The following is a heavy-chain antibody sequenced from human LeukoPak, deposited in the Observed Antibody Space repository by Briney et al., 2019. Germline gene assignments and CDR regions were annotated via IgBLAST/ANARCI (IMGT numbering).Heavy chain of an antibody. D-gene: IGHD3-22*01. CDR3: ARLVYYYDSSGHFDY. Sequence: PSETLSLTCAVSGGSISSSSYYWGWIRQPPGKGLEWIGCIYYSGSTYYNPSLKSRVTISVDTSKNQFSLKLSSVTAADTAVYYCARLVYYYDSSGHFDYWGQGTLVTVSS. CDR2: IYYSGST. CDR1: GGSISSSSYY. J-gene: IGHJ4*02. V-gene: IGHV4-39*01.